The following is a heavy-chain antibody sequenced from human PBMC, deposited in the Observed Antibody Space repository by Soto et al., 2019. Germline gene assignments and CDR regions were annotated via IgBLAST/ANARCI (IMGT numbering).Heavy chain of an antibody. Sequence: QVQLVESGGGVVQPGRSLRLSCAASGFTFSSYGMHWVRQAPGKGLEWVAVISYDGSNKYYADSVKGRFTISRDNSKNTLYLQMNSLRAEDTAVYYCAKDYYDSSGYYRVGVYYYCYGMDVWGQGTTVTVSS. CDR1: GFTFSSYG. CDR2: ISYDGSNK. V-gene: IGHV3-30*18. D-gene: IGHD3-22*01. CDR3: AKDYYDSSGYYRVGVYYYCYGMDV. J-gene: IGHJ6*02.